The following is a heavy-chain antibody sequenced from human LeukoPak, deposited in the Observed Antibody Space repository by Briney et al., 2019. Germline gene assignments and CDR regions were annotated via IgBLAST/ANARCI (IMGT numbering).Heavy chain of an antibody. CDR3: AKEYSPSGYPWRGSWFDP. D-gene: IGHD3-22*01. Sequence: PGGSLRLSCVASGFAFDDYAMHWVRQAPGKGLEWVSLISGDGGSTYYADSVKGRFTISRDNSKNSLYLQMNSLRTEDTALYYCAKEYSPSGYPWRGSWFDPWDQGTLVTVSS. CDR1: GFAFDDYA. J-gene: IGHJ5*02. CDR2: ISGDGGST. V-gene: IGHV3-43*02.